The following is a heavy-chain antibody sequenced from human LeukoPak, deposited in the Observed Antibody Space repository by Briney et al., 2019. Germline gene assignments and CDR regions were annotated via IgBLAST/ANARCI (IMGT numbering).Heavy chain of an antibody. Sequence: GESLKISCKGSGYSFTSDWIGWVRQMPGKGLEWMGIIYPGDSDTRYSPSFQGQVTISADKSINTAYLQWSSLKASDTAMYYCARRRSSDSIDYWGQGTLVTVSS. D-gene: IGHD6-25*01. V-gene: IGHV5-51*01. CDR2: IYPGDSDT. CDR3: ARRRSSDSIDY. CDR1: GYSFTSDW. J-gene: IGHJ4*02.